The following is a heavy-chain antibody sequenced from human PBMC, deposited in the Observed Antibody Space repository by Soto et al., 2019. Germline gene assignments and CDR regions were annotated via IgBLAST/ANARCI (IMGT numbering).Heavy chain of an antibody. CDR2: MNPNGGNT. CDR3: ARGRGSGSPEGLNWFDP. Sequence: QVQLVQSGAEVKKPGASVKVSCKASGYTFTSYDINWVRQATGQGLEWMGWMNPNGGNTGYAQKFRGRVTMTRNTAISTAYMELSSLRSEDTAVYYWARGRGSGSPEGLNWFDPWGQGPLVTVSS. J-gene: IGHJ5*02. V-gene: IGHV1-8*01. D-gene: IGHD1-26*01. CDR1: GYTFTSYD.